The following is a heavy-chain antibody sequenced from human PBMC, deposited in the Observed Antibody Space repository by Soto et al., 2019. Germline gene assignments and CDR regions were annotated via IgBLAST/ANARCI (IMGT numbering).Heavy chain of an antibody. D-gene: IGHD1-26*01. V-gene: IGHV5-51*01. J-gene: IGHJ5*02. CDR3: ARSFNSGSYLDWFDP. CDR2: IYPGDSDT. CDR1: GYSFTNYW. Sequence: GESLKISCKGSGYSFTNYWIAWVRQVPGKGLEWMGIIYPGDSDTRFSPSFQGQVTISADKSINTAYLQWSSLKASDTAMYYCARSFNSGSYLDWFDPWGQGTLVTVSS.